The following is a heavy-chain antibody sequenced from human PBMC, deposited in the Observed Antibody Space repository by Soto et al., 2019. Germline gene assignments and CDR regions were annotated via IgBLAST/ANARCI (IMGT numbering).Heavy chain of an antibody. Sequence: EVQLLESGGGLVQPGGSLRLSCAASGFTCSSYAMSWVRQAPGKGLEWVSAISGSGGSTYYADSVKGRFTISRDNSKNTLYLQMNSLRAEDTAVYYCAKDMKWGGRYYLIHNYYYYGMDVWGQGTTVTVSS. D-gene: IGHD1-26*01. CDR1: GFTCSSYA. CDR2: ISGSGGST. V-gene: IGHV3-23*01. J-gene: IGHJ6*02. CDR3: AKDMKWGGRYYLIHNYYYYGMDV.